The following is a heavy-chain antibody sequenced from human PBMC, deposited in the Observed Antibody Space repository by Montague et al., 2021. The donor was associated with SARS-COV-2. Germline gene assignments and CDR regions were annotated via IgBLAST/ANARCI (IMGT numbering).Heavy chain of an antibody. D-gene: IGHD4/OR15-4a*01. Sequence: TLSLTCTVSGGSISSGGYCWSWIRQHPGKGLEWIGYIYYDGYTYYNPSLKSRVTISVDTSKNQSSLHLSSVTAADTAVYYCARDASGAAGGYGMDVWGQGTTVTVSS. CDR3: ARDASGAAGGYGMDV. V-gene: IGHV4-31*03. J-gene: IGHJ6*02. CDR2: IYYDGYT. CDR1: GGSISSGGYC.